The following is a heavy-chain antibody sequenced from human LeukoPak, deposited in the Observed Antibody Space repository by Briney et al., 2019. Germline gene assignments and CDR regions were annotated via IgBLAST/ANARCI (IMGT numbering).Heavy chain of an antibody. J-gene: IGHJ5*02. CDR2: ISGYNGNT. Sequence: ASVKVSCKASGYTFTSYTISWVRQAPGQGLEWMGWISGYNGNTNYAQKFQGRVTMTTDTSTSTAYMELRSLRSDDTAVYYCARGYDILTGYYTPYWFDPWGQGTLVTVSS. V-gene: IGHV1-18*01. CDR1: GYTFTSYT. D-gene: IGHD3-9*01. CDR3: ARGYDILTGYYTPYWFDP.